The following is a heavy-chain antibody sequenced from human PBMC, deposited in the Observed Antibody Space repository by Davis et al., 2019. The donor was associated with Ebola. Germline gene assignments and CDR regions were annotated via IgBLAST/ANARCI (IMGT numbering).Heavy chain of an antibody. CDR3: ARSRVDYGDYRTAFEI. D-gene: IGHD4-17*01. J-gene: IGHJ3*02. Sequence: ASVQVSCKASGYTFTSCDINWVRQATGQGLEWMGWMNPNSGNTGYAQRFQGRVTMTRNTSISTAYMELSSLRSEDTAVYYCARSRVDYGDYRTAFEIWGQGTMVTVSS. CDR1: GYTFTSCD. V-gene: IGHV1-8*01. CDR2: MNPNSGNT.